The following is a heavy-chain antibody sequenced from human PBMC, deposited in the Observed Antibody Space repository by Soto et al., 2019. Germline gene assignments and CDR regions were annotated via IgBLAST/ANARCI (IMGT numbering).Heavy chain of an antibody. D-gene: IGHD1-26*01. CDR1: GGSISSYY. CDR2: IYYSGST. V-gene: IGHV4-59*12. Sequence: SETLSLTCTVSGGSISSYYWSWIRQPPGKGLEWIGYIYYSGSTNYNPSLKSRVTISVDTSKNQFSLKLSSVTAADTAMYYCARDPQGDGRLDFAYWGQGTLVTVSS. CDR3: ARDPQGDGRLDFAY. J-gene: IGHJ4*02.